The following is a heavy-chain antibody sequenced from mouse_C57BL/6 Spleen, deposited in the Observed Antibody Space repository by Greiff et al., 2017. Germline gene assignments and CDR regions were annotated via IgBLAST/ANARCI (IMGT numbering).Heavy chain of an antibody. J-gene: IGHJ2*01. V-gene: IGHV5-16*01. CDR2: INYDGSST. Sequence: EVKLMESEGGLVQPGSSMKLSCTASGFTFSDYYMAWVRQVPEKGLEWVANINYDGSSTYYLDSLKSRFIISRDNAKNILYLQMSSLKSEDTATYYCARDVPSDYWGQGTTLTVSS. CDR3: ARDVPSDY. CDR1: GFTFSDYY.